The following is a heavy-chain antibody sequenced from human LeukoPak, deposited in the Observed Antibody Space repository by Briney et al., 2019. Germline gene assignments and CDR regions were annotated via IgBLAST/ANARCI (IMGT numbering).Heavy chain of an antibody. CDR3: ASEYYDFWSGPRPHDAFDN. Sequence: GASVKVSCKASGYTFTSYYMHWVRQAPGQGLEWMGIINPSGGSTSYAQKFQGRVTMTRDTSTSTVYMELSSLRSEDTAVYYCASEYYDFWSGPRPHDAFDNWGQGTMVTVSS. D-gene: IGHD3-3*01. V-gene: IGHV1-46*01. CDR1: GYTFTSYY. J-gene: IGHJ3*02. CDR2: INPSGGST.